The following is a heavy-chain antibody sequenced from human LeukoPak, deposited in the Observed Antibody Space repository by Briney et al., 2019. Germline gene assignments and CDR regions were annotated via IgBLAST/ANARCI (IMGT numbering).Heavy chain of an antibody. CDR2: IYYSGST. CDR3: ARMDLHTAMVSFDY. V-gene: IGHV4-39*07. CDR1: GGSISSSSYY. J-gene: IGHJ4*02. D-gene: IGHD5-18*01. Sequence: KPSETLSLTCTVSGGSISSSSYYWGWIRQPPGKGLEWIGSIYYSGSTYYNPSLKSRVTISVDTSKNQFSLKLSSVTAADTAVYYCARMDLHTAMVSFDYWGQGTLVTVSS.